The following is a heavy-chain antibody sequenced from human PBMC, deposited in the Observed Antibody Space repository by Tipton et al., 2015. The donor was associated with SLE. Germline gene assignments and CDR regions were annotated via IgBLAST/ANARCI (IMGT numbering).Heavy chain of an antibody. CDR2: ISYDASNE. V-gene: IGHV3-30*04. D-gene: IGHD3-22*01. Sequence: SLRLSCAASGFTFTNYAMNWVRQAPGKGLEWVAMISYDASNEYYADSVEGRFTISRDNSKNTLYLQMNSLSDEDTALYYCARGSGKYDISDFQYWGQGTLVTVSS. CDR3: ARGSGKYDISDFQY. J-gene: IGHJ4*02. CDR1: GFTFTNYA.